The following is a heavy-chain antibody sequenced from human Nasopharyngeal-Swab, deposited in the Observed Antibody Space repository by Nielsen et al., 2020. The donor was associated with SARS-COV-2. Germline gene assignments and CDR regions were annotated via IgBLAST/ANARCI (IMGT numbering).Heavy chain of an antibody. V-gene: IGHV3-73*01. CDR2: IGDKDHNYAT. J-gene: IGHJ4*02. CDR1: GFIFSASA. CDR3: TTDFYFDY. Sequence: ESLKISCAASGFIFSASAIHWVRQSSGKGLEWVGRIGDKDHNYATTYGASVQGRFTISRDDSKNTAFLQMDSLKTEDTALYYCTTDFYFDYWGQGTLVTVSS.